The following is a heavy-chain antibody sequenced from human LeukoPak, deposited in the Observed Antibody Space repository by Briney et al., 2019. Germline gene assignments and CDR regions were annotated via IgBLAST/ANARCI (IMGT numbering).Heavy chain of an antibody. CDR1: GFTFSSYW. Sequence: GGSLRLSCAASGFTFSSYWMHWVRQAPGKGLVWVSRINSDGSSTSYADSVKGRFTISRDNAKNTLYLQMNSLRAEDTAVYYCAKGYCSSTSCYVFDYWGQGTLVTVSS. CDR3: AKGYCSSTSCYVFDY. V-gene: IGHV3-74*01. CDR2: INSDGSST. D-gene: IGHD2-2*01. J-gene: IGHJ4*02.